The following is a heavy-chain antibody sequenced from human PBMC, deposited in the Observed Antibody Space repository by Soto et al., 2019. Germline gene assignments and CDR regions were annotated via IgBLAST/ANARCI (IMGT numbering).Heavy chain of an antibody. CDR2: ISYDGSNK. D-gene: IGHD6-19*01. CDR1: GFTFSDNG. Sequence: QVQLVESGGGVVQPGRSLTLSCAASGFTFSDNGMHWVRQAPGKGLEWVSVISYDGSNKYYADSVKGRFTISRDNSKNTMYLQMNSLRADDTAVYYCAKGDGAGHYYGMDVWRQGTTVTVSS. V-gene: IGHV3-30*18. CDR3: AKGDGAGHYYGMDV. J-gene: IGHJ6*02.